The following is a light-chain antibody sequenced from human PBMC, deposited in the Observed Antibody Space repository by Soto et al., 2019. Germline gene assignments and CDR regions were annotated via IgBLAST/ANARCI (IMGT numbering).Light chain of an antibody. CDR1: QAISHH. J-gene: IGKJ3*01. CDR2: DAY. CDR3: QKYDDLPQT. Sequence: DLHMTQSPSSLSASVGDTVTITCQASQAISHHLNWYQHKPGKAPTLLIYDAYNLETRVPSRFSGRVSGTYFTFTISSLQPDDIATYFCQKYDDLPQTFGPGTKVD. V-gene: IGKV1-33*01.